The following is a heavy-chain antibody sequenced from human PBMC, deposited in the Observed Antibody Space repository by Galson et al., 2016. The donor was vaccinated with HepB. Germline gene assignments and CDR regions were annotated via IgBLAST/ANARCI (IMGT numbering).Heavy chain of an antibody. CDR3: ARAQWRQARRAAYFDY. Sequence: SLRLSCAASGFTYSDYWMNWVRQAPGQGLEWVANIKRDGSQIYYVDSVQGRFTISRDNFQNSLFLQMNSLGAEDTAVYYCARAQWRQARRAAYFDYWGQGALVTVSS. J-gene: IGHJ4*02. D-gene: IGHD5-18*01. V-gene: IGHV3-7*04. CDR1: GFTYSDYW. CDR2: IKRDGSQI.